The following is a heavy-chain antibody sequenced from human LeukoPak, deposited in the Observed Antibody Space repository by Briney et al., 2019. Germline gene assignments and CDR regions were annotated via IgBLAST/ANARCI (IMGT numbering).Heavy chain of an antibody. Sequence: PPGGSLRLSCAASGFTFSSYAMSWVRQAPGKGLEWVSAISGSGGSTYYADSVKGRFTISRDNSKNTLYLQMNSLRAEDTAVYYCAKDTSILTGYYAFDYWGQGTLVTVSS. CDR1: GFTFSSYA. CDR2: ISGSGGST. D-gene: IGHD3-9*01. V-gene: IGHV3-23*01. J-gene: IGHJ4*02. CDR3: AKDTSILTGYYAFDY.